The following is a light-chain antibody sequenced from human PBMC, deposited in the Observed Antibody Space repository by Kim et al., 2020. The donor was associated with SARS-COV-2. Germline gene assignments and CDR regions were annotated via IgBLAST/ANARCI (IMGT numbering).Light chain of an antibody. CDR3: QQYNNWPRK. V-gene: IGKV3D-15*01. CDR1: ESLSSN. CDR2: GAS. J-gene: IGKJ1*01. Sequence: IMMTQSPATLSVFPGERATLSCRANESLSSNLAWYQQKPGQAPRLVIYGASTRATGIPARFSGSGSGTEFTLIISSLQSEDFAVYYCQQYNNWPRKFGQGTKVDIK.